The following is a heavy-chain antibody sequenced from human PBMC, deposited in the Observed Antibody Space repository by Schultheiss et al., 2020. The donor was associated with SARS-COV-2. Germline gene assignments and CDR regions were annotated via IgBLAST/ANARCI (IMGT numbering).Heavy chain of an antibody. D-gene: IGHD6-6*01. V-gene: IGHV3-48*03. Sequence: GGSLRLSCAASGFTFSSYEMNWVRQAPGKGLEWVSYISSSGSTIYYADSVKGRFTISRDNSKNTLYLQMNSLRAEDTAVYYCARGSSSRVLNYWGQGTTVTVAS. J-gene: IGHJ6*02. CDR3: ARGSSSRVLNY. CDR2: ISSSGSTI. CDR1: GFTFSSYE.